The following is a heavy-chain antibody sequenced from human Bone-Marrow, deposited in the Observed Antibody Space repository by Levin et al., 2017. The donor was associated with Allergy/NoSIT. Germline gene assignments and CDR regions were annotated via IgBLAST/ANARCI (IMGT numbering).Heavy chain of an antibody. J-gene: IGHJ4*02. D-gene: IGHD2-2*01. V-gene: IGHV3-74*01. CDR1: GFTFSSFR. CDR3: VRGGTSTSY. Sequence: GGSLRLSCAASGFTFSSFRMHWVRQSPGKGLVWVSFVNSDGSGTTYADSVQGRFTISRDNAKNTLYLQMNSLGAEDTAVYYCVRGGTSTSYWGQGTLVTVSS. CDR2: VNSDGSGT.